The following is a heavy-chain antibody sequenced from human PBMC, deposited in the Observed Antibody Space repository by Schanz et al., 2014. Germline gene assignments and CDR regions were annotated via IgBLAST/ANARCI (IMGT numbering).Heavy chain of an antibody. D-gene: IGHD3-10*01. V-gene: IGHV3-9*02. J-gene: IGHJ6*03. CDR1: GFNSDDYA. CDR3: AEGSRAGSKVMDD. CDR2: IPWNGAAI. Sequence: EVQVVESGGGLVQPGGSLRLSCTASGFNSDDYAMHWVRHAPGKGLEWVSNIPWNGAAIGYAGSVRGRFTISRDSAKNSLYLQMNNLRPEDTALCYRAEGSRAGSKVMDDWGKGTTXTVSS.